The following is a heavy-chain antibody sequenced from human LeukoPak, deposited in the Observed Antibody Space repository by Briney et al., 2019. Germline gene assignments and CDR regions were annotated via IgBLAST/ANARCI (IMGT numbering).Heavy chain of an antibody. J-gene: IGHJ4*02. CDR3: ANRHDSSGYFFNY. Sequence: GGSLRLSCAASGFTFSSYSMSWVRQAPGKGLEWVSGTSDRGDYTYYADSVKGRFSISRDNSKNMLYLQIGSLRTEDTATYYCANRHDSSGYFFNYWGQGTLVTVSS. CDR1: GFTFSSYS. CDR2: TSDRGDYT. V-gene: IGHV3-23*01. D-gene: IGHD3-22*01.